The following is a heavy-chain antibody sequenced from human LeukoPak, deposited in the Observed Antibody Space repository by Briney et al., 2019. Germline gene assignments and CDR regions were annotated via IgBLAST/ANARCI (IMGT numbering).Heavy chain of an antibody. V-gene: IGHV5-51*01. J-gene: IGHJ4*02. CDR1: GYRFTDYW. CDR2: IYPSDSDT. D-gene: IGHD6-13*01. Sequence: GESLKISCKGSGYRFTDYWIGWVRQMSGKGLEWMGTIYPSDSDTRYSPSFQGQVSISADKSISTAYLQWSSLEASDTAMYYCTRHGVSSWRLSDYWGQGTLVTVSS. CDR3: TRHGVSSWRLSDY.